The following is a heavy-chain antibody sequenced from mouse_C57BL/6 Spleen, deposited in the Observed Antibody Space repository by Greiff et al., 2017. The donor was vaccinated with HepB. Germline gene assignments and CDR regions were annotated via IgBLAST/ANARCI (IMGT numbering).Heavy chain of an antibody. D-gene: IGHD1-1*01. CDR1: GFNIKDDY. CDR3: TPLTTVVPDY. V-gene: IGHV14-4*01. CDR2: IDPENGDT. Sequence: VQLKESGAELVRPGASVKLSCTASGFNIKDDYMHWVKQRPEQGLEWIGWIDPENGDTEYASKFQGKATITADTSSNTAYLQLSSLTSEDTAVYYCTPLTTVVPDYWGQGTTLTVSS. J-gene: IGHJ2*01.